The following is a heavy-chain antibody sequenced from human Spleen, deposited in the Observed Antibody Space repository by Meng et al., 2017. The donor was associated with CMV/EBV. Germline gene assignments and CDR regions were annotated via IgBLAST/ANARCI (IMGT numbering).Heavy chain of an antibody. CDR1: GFTFTGQH. CDR2: INPKTGDT. D-gene: IGHD2-2*01. J-gene: IGHJ4*02. V-gene: IGHV1-2*02. Sequence: SCTASGFTFTGQHIHWVRQGPTQGLEWLGYINPKTGDTKYAPNFQGRVTLTWDTSTSTLYMELSSLKSDDTAVYYCARGQHYALDYWGQGTLVTVSS. CDR3: ARGQHYALDY.